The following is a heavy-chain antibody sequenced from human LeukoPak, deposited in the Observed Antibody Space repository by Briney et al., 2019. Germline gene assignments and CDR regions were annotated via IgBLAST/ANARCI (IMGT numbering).Heavy chain of an antibody. CDR1: GFTFCAYA. CDR2: ISYDGSNK. J-gene: IGHJ3*02. V-gene: IGHV3-30*01. CDR3: ARGPGPIAGAKNPFDI. D-gene: IGHD1-26*01. Sequence: GRSLRLSCAASGFTFCAYAMHWVRQAPGKGLEWVAVISYDGSNKYYADSVKGRFTISGDKSKNTLYLQMNSLRPEDTAVYYCARGPGPIAGAKNPFDIWGQGTMVTVSS.